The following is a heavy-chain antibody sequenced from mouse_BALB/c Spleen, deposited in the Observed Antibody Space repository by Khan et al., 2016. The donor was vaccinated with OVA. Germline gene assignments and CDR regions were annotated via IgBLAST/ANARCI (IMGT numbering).Heavy chain of an antibody. Sequence: VQLQQSGPGLVKPSQSLSLTCTVTGYSITSGYAWNWIRQFPGNKLEWMGYISYSGSTSYNPSLRSRISITRDTSKNQFFLQLNSVTTEDTATYYCARKNYYGYAMDYWGQGTSVTVS. J-gene: IGHJ4*01. V-gene: IGHV3-2*02. CDR2: ISYSGST. D-gene: IGHD1-1*01. CDR1: GYSITSGYA. CDR3: ARKNYYGYAMDY.